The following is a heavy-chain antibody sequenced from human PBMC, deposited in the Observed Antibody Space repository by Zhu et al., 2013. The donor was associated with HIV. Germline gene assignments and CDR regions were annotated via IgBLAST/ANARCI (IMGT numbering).Heavy chain of an antibody. V-gene: IGHV4-38-2*02. D-gene: IGHD3-10*01. CDR1: GYSISSGYY. CDR3: ARDWGLGGWFGELLLPGDDY. Sequence: QVQLQESGPGLVKPSETLSLTCTVSGYSISSGYYWGWIRQPPGKGLEWIGSIYHSGSTYYNPSLKSRVTISVDTSKNQFSLKLSSVTAADTAVYYCARDWGLGGWFGELLLPGDDYWGQGTLVTVSS. CDR2: IYHSGST. J-gene: IGHJ4*02.